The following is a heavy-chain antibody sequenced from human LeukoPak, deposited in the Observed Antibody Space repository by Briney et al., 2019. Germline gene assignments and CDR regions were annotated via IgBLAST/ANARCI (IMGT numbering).Heavy chain of an antibody. D-gene: IGHD3-10*01. V-gene: IGHV4-34*01. CDR1: GGSFSGYY. CDR2: INHSGST. Sequence: SETLSLTCAVYGGSFSGYYWSWIRQPPGKGLEWIGKINHSGSTNYNPSLKSRVTISVDKSKNQFSLKLSSVTAADTAVYYCARAMVRGVIINRLYYLDYWGQGTLVTVSS. J-gene: IGHJ4*02. CDR3: ARAMVRGVIINRLYYLDY.